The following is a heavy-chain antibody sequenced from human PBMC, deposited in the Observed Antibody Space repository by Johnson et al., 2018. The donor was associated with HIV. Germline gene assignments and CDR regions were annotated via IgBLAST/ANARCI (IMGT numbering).Heavy chain of an antibody. D-gene: IGHD3-16*02. CDR3: ARDFGLGDLSYETVDAFDF. V-gene: IGHV3-30-3*01. CDR1: GFTFSSYA. Sequence: QVQLVESGGGVVQPGRSLRLSCAASGFTFSSYAMHWVRQAPGKGLEWVAVISYGGNKQYYVDSVEGRFTISRDNSKDTLYLQMNNLTIEDTAVYSCARDFGLGDLSYETVDAFDFWG. CDR2: ISYGGNKQ. J-gene: IGHJ3*01.